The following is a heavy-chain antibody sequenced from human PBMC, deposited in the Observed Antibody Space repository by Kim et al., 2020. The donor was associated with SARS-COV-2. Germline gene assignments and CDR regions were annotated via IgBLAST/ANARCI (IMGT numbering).Heavy chain of an antibody. D-gene: IGHD1-26*01. CDR1: GFTFSSYS. J-gene: IGHJ1*01. CDR3: ARSGWELRAEYFQH. V-gene: IGHV3-21*01. CDR2: ISGSSSYM. Sequence: GGSLRLSCAASGFTFSSYSMNWVRQAPGKGLEWVSSISGSSSYMYYADAMKGRFTISRDNAKNSVYLHLSRLRAEDTAVYYCARSGWELRAEYFQHWGQGTLVTISS.